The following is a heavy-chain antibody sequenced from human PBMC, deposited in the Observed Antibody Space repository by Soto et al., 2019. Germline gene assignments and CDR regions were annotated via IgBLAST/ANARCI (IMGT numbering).Heavy chain of an antibody. CDR2: VYYSGST. J-gene: IGHJ3*01. V-gene: IGHV4-61*01. CDR1: GDSVSSGTYF. D-gene: IGHD6-19*01. CDR3: AYSTGWYRLDL. Sequence: SETLSLTCTVSGDSVSSGTYFWSWIRQPPGKGLEWIGYVYYSGSTNYNPSLKSRVTISVDKSKNQFSLKLTSVTAADTAVYYCAYSTGWYRLDLWGQGTLVT.